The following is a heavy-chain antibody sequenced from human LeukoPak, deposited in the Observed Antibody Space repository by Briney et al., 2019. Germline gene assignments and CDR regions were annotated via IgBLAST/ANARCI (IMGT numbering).Heavy chain of an antibody. CDR1: GDSITNSPYY. V-gene: IGHV4-39*01. CDR3: ARHGATIAVAGTNF. CDR2: VFYDGKT. Sequence: TSETLSLTCTVSGDSITNSPYYWGWVRPPPGQGLEWIGGVFYDGKTYYNPSLKSRVTLSVETSKNQFSLHLNSVTAADTAVYYCARHGATIAVAGTNFWGQGTLLTVSS. D-gene: IGHD6-19*01. J-gene: IGHJ4*02.